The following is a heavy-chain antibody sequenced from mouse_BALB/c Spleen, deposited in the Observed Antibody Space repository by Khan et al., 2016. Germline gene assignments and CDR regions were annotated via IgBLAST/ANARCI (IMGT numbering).Heavy chain of an antibody. CDR3: ARDGIYSGDAMDC. Sequence: EVELVESGGGLVQPGGSLKLSCAASGFTFSSYGMSWVRQTPDKRLELVATINSNGGSTYYPASVKGRFTISRDTANNTLFLHMSRLTSEDTAMYYCARDGIYSGDAMDCWGQGTSVTVSA. D-gene: IGHD1-1*01. J-gene: IGHJ4*01. V-gene: IGHV5-6-3*01. CDR2: INSNGGST. CDR1: GFTFSSYG.